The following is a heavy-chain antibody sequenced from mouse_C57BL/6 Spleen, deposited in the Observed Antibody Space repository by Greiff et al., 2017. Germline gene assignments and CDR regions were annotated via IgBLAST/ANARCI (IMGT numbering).Heavy chain of an antibody. D-gene: IGHD1-1*01. J-gene: IGHJ2*01. V-gene: IGHV1-82*01. CDR1: GYAFSSSW. Sequence: LVEPGASVKISCKASGYAFSSSWMNWVKQRPGKGLEWIGRIYPGVGDTNYNGKFKGKATLTADKSSSTAYRQLSSLTSEDSAVDFCARRYYGSSADYFDYWGQGTTLTVSS. CDR3: ARRYYGSSADYFDY. CDR2: IYPGVGDT.